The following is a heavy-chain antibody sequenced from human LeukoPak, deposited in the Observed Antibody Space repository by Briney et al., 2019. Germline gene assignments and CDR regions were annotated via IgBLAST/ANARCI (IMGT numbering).Heavy chain of an antibody. CDR2: ISYDGSDK. CDR3: ARDGLYSSSFDY. CDR1: GFTFSSYG. J-gene: IGHJ4*02. D-gene: IGHD6-19*01. V-gene: IGHV3-30*03. Sequence: PGGSLRLSCAASGFTFSSYGMHWVRQAPGKGLEWVAVISYDGSDKYYADSVKGRFTISRDNSKNTLYLQMNSLRAEDTAVYYCARDGLYSSSFDYWGQGTLVTVSS.